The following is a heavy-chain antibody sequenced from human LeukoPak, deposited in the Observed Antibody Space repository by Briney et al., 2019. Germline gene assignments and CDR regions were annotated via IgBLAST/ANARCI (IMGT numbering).Heavy chain of an antibody. Sequence: SETLSLTCTVSGGSISSYYWSWIRQPPGKGLEWIGYIYYSGSTNYNPSLKSRVTISVDTSKNQFSLKLSSVTAADTAVYYCARGSGKIFDYWGQGTLVTASS. V-gene: IGHV4-59*01. J-gene: IGHJ4*02. CDR2: IYYSGST. CDR1: GGSISSYY. D-gene: IGHD3-3*01. CDR3: ARGSGKIFDY.